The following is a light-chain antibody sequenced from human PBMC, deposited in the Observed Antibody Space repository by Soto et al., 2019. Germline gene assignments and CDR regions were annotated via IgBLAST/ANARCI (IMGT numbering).Light chain of an antibody. CDR2: GNS. Sequence: QSVLTPPPSVSGAPGQRVTISCTGSSSNIGAGYDVHWYQQLPGTAPKLLIYGNSNRPSGVPDRFSGSKSGTSASLAITGLQAEDEADYYCQSYDSSLSGYVVFGAGTKVTVL. V-gene: IGLV1-40*01. J-gene: IGLJ2*01. CDR3: QSYDSSLSGYVV. CDR1: SSNIGAGYD.